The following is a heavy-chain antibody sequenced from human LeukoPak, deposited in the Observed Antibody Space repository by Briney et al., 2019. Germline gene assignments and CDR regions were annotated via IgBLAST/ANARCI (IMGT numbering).Heavy chain of an antibody. J-gene: IGHJ4*02. Sequence: GASVKVSCKASGYTFTSYDINWVRQATGQGLEWMGWMNPNSDNTGYAQKFQGRVTMTRNTSISTAYMELSSLRSEDTAVYYCARVGYDIMTGYWTWVDYWGQGTLVTVSS. V-gene: IGHV1-8*01. CDR2: MNPNSDNT. CDR1: GYTFTSYD. D-gene: IGHD3-9*01. CDR3: ARVGYDIMTGYWTWVDY.